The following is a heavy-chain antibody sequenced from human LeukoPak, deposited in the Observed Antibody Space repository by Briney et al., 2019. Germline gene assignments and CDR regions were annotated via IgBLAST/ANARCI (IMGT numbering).Heavy chain of an antibody. CDR3: ARDSRDFWSGNDS. Sequence: GRSLRLSGAASGFTFSSYAMHWVRQAPGKGLEWVAVISYDGSNKYYADSVKGRFAISRDNSKNTLYLQMNSLRAEDTAVYYCARDSRDFWSGNDSWGQGTLVTVSS. J-gene: IGHJ4*02. D-gene: IGHD3-3*01. CDR2: ISYDGSNK. CDR1: GFTFSSYA. V-gene: IGHV3-30*09.